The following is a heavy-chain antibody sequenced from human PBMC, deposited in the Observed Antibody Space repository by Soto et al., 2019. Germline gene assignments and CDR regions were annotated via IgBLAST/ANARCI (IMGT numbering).Heavy chain of an antibody. V-gene: IGHV3-33*01. CDR1: GFTFSSYG. CDR2: IWYDGSNK. D-gene: IGHD2-15*01. CDR3: ARGAVRYCSGGSCYALVDYYYYGMDV. Sequence: GSLRLSCAASGFTFSSYGMHWVRQAPGKGLEWVAVIWYDGSNKYYADSVKGRFTISRDNSKNTLYLQMNSLRAEDTAVYYCARGAVRYCSGGSCYALVDYYYYGMDVWGQGTTVTVSS. J-gene: IGHJ6*02.